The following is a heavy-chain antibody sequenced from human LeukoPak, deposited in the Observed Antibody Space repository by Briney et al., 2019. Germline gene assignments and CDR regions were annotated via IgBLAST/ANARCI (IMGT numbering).Heavy chain of an antibody. J-gene: IGHJ4*02. Sequence: PGGSLRLSCAASGFTFSSYGMHWVRQAPGEGLEWVAVISYDGSNKYYADSVKGRFTISRDNSKNTLYLQMNSLRAEDTAVYYCARDKAHGYSYVGYWGQGTLVTVSS. CDR2: ISYDGSNK. CDR3: ARDKAHGYSYVGY. CDR1: GFTFSSYG. V-gene: IGHV3-30*03. D-gene: IGHD5-18*01.